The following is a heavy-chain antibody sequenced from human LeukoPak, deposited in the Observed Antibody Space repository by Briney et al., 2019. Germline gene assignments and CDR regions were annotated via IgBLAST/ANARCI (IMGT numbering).Heavy chain of an antibody. J-gene: IGHJ4*02. CDR1: GYTFTSYG. CDR2: INPNSGGT. V-gene: IGHV1-2*04. CDR3: ARLTGYYYFDY. Sequence: ASVKVSCKASGYTFTSYGISWVRQAPGQGLEWMGWINPNSGGTNYAQKFQGWVTMTRDTSISTAYMELSRLRSDDTAVYYCARLTGYYYFDYWGQGTLVTVSS. D-gene: IGHD3-9*01.